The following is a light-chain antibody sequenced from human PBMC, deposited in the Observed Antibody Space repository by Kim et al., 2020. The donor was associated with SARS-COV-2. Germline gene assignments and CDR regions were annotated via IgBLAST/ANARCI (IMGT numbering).Light chain of an antibody. V-gene: IGLV6-57*03. CDR1: SGSIASTY. J-gene: IGLJ3*02. CDR3: QSYDDSNQV. CDR2: EDN. Sequence: NFMLTQPPSVSESPGKTVTISCTRSSGSIASTYVTWYQQRPGCAPTTVIYEDNQRPSGVPARFSGSIASSSNSASLTISGLKTEDEADYFCQSYDDSNQVFGGGTKLTVL.